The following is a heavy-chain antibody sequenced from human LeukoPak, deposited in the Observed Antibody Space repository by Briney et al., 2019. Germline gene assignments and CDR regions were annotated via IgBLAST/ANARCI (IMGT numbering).Heavy chain of an antibody. V-gene: IGHV5-51*01. CDR1: GYSFTSYW. D-gene: IGHD3-16*01. CDR3: ASPFQGVTQGDDAFDI. CDR2: IYPGDSDT. J-gene: IGHJ3*02. Sequence: GESLKISCKGSGYSFTSYWIGWVRQMPGKGLECMGTIYPGDSDTRYSPSLQGQVTISADKSISTAYLQWSSLKASDTAMYYCASPFQGVTQGDDAFDIWGQGTMVTVSS.